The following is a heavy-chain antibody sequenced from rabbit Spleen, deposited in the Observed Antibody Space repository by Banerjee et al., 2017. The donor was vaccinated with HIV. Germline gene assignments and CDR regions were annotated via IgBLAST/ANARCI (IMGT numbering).Heavy chain of an antibody. Sequence: QEQLVESGGGLVQPGGSLKLSCKASEFDFSNYGVSWVRQAPGKGLEWIGYIEPIFGNTYYANWVNGRFTISKTSSTTVTLQMTSLTAAGTATYFCARETSSGWGIVSFYFSLWGPGTLVTVS. CDR1: EFDFSNYG. CDR3: ARETSSGWGIVSFYFSL. D-gene: IGHD4-1*01. J-gene: IGHJ4*01. CDR2: IEPIFGNT. V-gene: IGHV1S39*01.